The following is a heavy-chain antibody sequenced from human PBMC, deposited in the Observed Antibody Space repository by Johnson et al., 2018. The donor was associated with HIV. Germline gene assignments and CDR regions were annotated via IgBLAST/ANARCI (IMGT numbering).Heavy chain of an antibody. D-gene: IGHD6-13*01. CDR3: TTCSRSGAFDI. V-gene: IGHV3-15*01. J-gene: IGHJ3*02. CDR1: GFTFSNAW. Sequence: MLLVESGGGLVQPGGSLRLSCAASGFTFSNAWMSWVRQAPGKGLEWVGRIKSKTDGGGTDYAAPVKGRFTIARDDSKNTLYLQMNSLKTEDTAVYYCTTCSRSGAFDIWGQGTMVTVSS. CDR2: IKSKTDGGGT.